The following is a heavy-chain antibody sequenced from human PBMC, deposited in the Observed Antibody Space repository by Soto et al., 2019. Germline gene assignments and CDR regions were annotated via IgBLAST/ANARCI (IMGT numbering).Heavy chain of an antibody. D-gene: IGHD1-26*01. Sequence: SVKVSCKASGGTFSSYAISWVRQAPGQGLEWMGGIIPIFGTANYAQKFQGRVTITADESTSTAYMELSSLRSEDTAMYYCARQVGAENPYYYYGMDVWGQGTTVTVSS. CDR1: GGTFSSYA. J-gene: IGHJ6*02. CDR2: IIPIFGTA. V-gene: IGHV1-69*13. CDR3: ARQVGAENPYYYYGMDV.